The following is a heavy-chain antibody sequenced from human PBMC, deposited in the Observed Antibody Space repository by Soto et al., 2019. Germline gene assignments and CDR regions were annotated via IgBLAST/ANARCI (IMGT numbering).Heavy chain of an antibody. D-gene: IGHD3-10*01. Sequence: QLQLQESGPGLVKPSETLSLTCTVSSGSISTSTSYWGWIRQSPGKGLEWIGNIYYSGSTDYNPSLKRRVTMSVDTSKNQFSLKLRSVTAADTAVYYCARMVRGNSNFDYWGQGTLVTVSS. CDR3: ARMVRGNSNFDY. CDR1: SGSISTSTSY. V-gene: IGHV4-39*01. CDR2: IYYSGST. J-gene: IGHJ4*02.